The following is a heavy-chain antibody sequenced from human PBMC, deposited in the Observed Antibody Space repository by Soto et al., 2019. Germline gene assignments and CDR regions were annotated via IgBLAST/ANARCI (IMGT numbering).Heavy chain of an antibody. D-gene: IGHD5-18*01. CDR3: ASRPVDTAMVTATYYGMDV. V-gene: IGHV1-69*13. Sequence: SVKVSCKASGGTFSSYAISWVRQAPGQGLEWMGGIIPIFGTANYAQKFQGRVTITADESTSTAYMELSSLRSEDTAVYYCASRPVDTAMVTATYYGMDVWGQGTTVTVS. CDR2: IIPIFGTA. CDR1: GGTFSSYA. J-gene: IGHJ6*02.